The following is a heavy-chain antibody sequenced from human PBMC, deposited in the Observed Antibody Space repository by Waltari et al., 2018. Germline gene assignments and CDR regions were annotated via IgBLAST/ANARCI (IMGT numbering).Heavy chain of an antibody. CDR3: VRDHWGPDY. J-gene: IGHJ4*02. D-gene: IGHD7-27*01. CDR2: ISSSSSFM. CDR1: GVPFNNYN. Sequence: DVQLLESGGGLVTPGGSLRLFCAAYGVPFNNYNMYWVRQAPGRGLEWVASISSSSSFMYYSDSVKGRFIVSRDNSKDSLYLQMDSLRADDTAVYYCVRDHWGPDYWGQGTLVTVSS. V-gene: IGHV3-21*02.